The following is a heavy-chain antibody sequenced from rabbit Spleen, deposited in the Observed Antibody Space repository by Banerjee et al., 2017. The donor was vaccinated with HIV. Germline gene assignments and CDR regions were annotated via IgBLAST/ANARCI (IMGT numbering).Heavy chain of an antibody. D-gene: IGHD1-1*01. J-gene: IGHJ2*01. CDR1: GFSFSSGYD. Sequence: QEQLVESGGGLVQPGGSLKLSCKASGFSFSSGYDMCWVRQAPGKGLEWIACIYNGDVGSRTYYATWAKGRFTISKTSTTVTLQMTSLTAADTATYFCARNYVNAFDPWGPGTLVTVS. CDR2: IYNGDVGSRT. CDR3: ARNYVNAFDP. V-gene: IGHV1S45*01.